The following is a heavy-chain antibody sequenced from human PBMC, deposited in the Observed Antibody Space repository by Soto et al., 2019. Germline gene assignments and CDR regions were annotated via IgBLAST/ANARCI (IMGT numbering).Heavy chain of an antibody. Sequence: QVQLVQSGAEVKKPGSSVKVSCKASGGTFSSYAISWVRQAPGQGLEWMGGIIPIFGTANYAQKFQGRVTIPADESTSKANMELGSLRSKNTAVYYGARDPVPGIAPPYNLASGGRGTLVTVS. D-gene: IGHD1-1*01. CDR1: GGTFSSYA. J-gene: IGHJ4*02. V-gene: IGHV1-69*01. CDR3: ARDPVPGIAPPYNLAS. CDR2: IIPIFGTA.